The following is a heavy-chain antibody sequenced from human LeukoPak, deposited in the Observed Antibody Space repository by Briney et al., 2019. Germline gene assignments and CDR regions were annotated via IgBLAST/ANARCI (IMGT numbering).Heavy chain of an antibody. Sequence: SETLSLTCTVSGGSSSDYSCTWIRQPAGGGLEWIGRIYTSGSTNYNTSLKSRVTMSVDTSKNQFSLKLSSVTAADTAVYYCARGREVVITMADAFDIWGQGTMVTVSS. CDR1: GGSSSDYS. CDR2: IYTSGST. CDR3: ARGREVVITMADAFDI. J-gene: IGHJ3*02. V-gene: IGHV4-4*07. D-gene: IGHD3-22*01.